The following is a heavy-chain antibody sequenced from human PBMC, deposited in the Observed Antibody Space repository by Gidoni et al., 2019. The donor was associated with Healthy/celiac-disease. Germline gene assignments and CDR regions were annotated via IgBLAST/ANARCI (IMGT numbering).Heavy chain of an antibody. CDR1: GGSISSYY. CDR2: IYYSGST. D-gene: IGHD6-13*01. Sequence: QVQLQESGPGLVKPSETLSLTCTVSGGSISSYYWSWIRQPPGKGLEWSGYIYYSGSTNYNPSLKSRVTISVDTSKNQFSLKLSSVTAADTAVYYCARAGYDQFLFDYWGQGTLVTVSS. V-gene: IGHV4-59*01. J-gene: IGHJ4*02. CDR3: ARAGYDQFLFDY.